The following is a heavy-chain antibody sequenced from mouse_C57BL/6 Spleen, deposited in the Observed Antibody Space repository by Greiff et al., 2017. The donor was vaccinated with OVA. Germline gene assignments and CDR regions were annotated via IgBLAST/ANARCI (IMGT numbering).Heavy chain of an antibody. J-gene: IGHJ4*01. CDR1: GYTFTDYN. D-gene: IGHD3-2*02. Sequence: DVKLVESGPELVKPGASVKIPCKASGYTFTDYNMDWVKQSHGKSLEWIGDINPNNGGTIYNQKFKGKATLTVDKSSSTAYMELRSLTSEDTAVYYCARDSSGYAMDYWGQGTSVTVSS. CDR2: INPNNGGT. V-gene: IGHV1-18*01. CDR3: ARDSSGYAMDY.